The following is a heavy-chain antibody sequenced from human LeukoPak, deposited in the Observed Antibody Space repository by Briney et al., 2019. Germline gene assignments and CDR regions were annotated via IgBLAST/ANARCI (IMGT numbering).Heavy chain of an antibody. CDR2: IYTTGST. J-gene: IGHJ4*02. V-gene: IGHV4-4*07. CDR3: ARRLITMVRGVIDY. D-gene: IGHD3-10*01. Sequence: SETLSLTCTVSGGSIKNYFWSWIRQPARGGLEWIGRIYTTGSTNYNPSLKSRVTMSVDTSKNQFSLKLSSVTAADTAVYYCARRLITMVRGVIDYWGQGTLVTVSS. CDR1: GGSIKNYF.